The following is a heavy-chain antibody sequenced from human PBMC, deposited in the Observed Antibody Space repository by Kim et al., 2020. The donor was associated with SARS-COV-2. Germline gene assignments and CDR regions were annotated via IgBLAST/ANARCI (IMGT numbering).Heavy chain of an antibody. D-gene: IGHD3-3*02. CDR2: ISSSGSTI. CDR3: ASSFAAPNAFDI. CDR1: GFTFSDYD. V-gene: IGHV3-11*04. J-gene: IGHJ3*02. Sequence: GGSLRLSCSASGFTFSDYDMSWIRQAPGKGLEWVSYISSSGSTIYYADSVKGRFTISRDNAKNSLYLQMNSLRAEDTAVYYCASSFAAPNAFDIWGQGTMVPVSS.